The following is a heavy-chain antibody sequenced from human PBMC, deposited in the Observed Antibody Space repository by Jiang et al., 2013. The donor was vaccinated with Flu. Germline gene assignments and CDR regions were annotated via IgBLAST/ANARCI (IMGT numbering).Heavy chain of an antibody. Sequence: VANIKQDGSEKYYVDSVKGRFTISRDNAKNSLYLQMNSLRAGDTAVYYCARDGYYYDSSGYYIQDAFDIWGQGTMVTVSS. CDR3: ARDGYYYDSSGYYIQDAFDI. V-gene: IGHV3-7*01. CDR2: IKQDGSEK. J-gene: IGHJ3*02. D-gene: IGHD3-22*01.